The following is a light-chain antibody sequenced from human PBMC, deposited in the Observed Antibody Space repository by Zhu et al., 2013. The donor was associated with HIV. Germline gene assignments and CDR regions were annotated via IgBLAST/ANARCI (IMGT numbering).Light chain of an antibody. CDR1: QAISTY. V-gene: IGKV1-8*01. J-gene: IGKJ1*01. CDR2: AAS. Sequence: AIRMTQSPSSFSASTGDRVTITCRASQAISTYLAWFQQKPGKAPKLLMYAASTLQSGVPSRFSGSGSGTEFTFTITSLQPDDFATYYCQHYNSRYATFGQGTRVEV. CDR3: QHYNSRYAT.